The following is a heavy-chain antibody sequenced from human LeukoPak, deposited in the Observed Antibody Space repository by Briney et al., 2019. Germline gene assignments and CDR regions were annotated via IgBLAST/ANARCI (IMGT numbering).Heavy chain of an antibody. CDR3: ARDNLTLAFDY. CDR1: GFTFGSYA. D-gene: IGHD2-15*01. CDR2: MSHDGYNK. Sequence: GGSLRLSCAASGFTFGSYAMHWVRQAPGKGLEWVAVMSHDGYNKYYADSVKGRFTISRDNSKNTLYLQMTSLRAEDTAVYYCARDNLTLAFDYWGQGTLVTVSS. V-gene: IGHV3-30-3*01. J-gene: IGHJ4*02.